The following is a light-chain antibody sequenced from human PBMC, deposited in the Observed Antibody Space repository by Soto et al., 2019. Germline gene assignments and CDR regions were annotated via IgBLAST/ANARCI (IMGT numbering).Light chain of an antibody. CDR2: RNN. V-gene: IGLV1-44*01. CDR3: AAWDDSRNVV. CDR1: SSNIGSNT. Sequence: QSVLTQPPSASGTPGQRVAISCSGSSSNIGSNTVSWYQQVPGTAPKLLIYRNNQRTSGVPDRFSGSKSGTSASLAISGLQSEDEADYYCAAWDDSRNVVFGGGTKVTVL. J-gene: IGLJ2*01.